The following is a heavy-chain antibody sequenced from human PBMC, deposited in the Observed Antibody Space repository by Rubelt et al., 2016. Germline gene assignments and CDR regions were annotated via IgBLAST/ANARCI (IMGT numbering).Heavy chain of an antibody. CDR1: DYTFTSYG. J-gene: IGHJ3*02. CDR3: ARDQLALYAFDI. Sequence: QVQLVQSGAEVKKPGASVKVSCKASDYTFTSYGISWVRQAPGQGLEWMGWISAYDGNTNYAQKLQGRVTMTTDPSTSTAYMELRSLRSDDTAVYFCARDQLALYAFDIWGQGTMVTVSS. D-gene: IGHD1-1*01. CDR2: ISAYDGNT. V-gene: IGHV1-18*01.